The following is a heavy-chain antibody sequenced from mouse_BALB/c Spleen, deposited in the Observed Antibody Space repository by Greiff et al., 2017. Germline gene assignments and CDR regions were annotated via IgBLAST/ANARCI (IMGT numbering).Heavy chain of an antibody. Sequence: QVQLQESGPGLVAPSQSLSISCNASGFSFTSYGVSWVRQPPGKGLEWLGVIWGDGSTNYHTALISRLTISKDNSKSQVFLKLNSLQTDDTATYYCAKYGNDWGWFAYWGQGTMVTVSA. D-gene: IGHD2-10*02. CDR1: GFSFTSYG. CDR2: IWGDGST. V-gene: IGHV2-3*01. CDR3: AKYGNDWGWFAY. J-gene: IGHJ3*01.